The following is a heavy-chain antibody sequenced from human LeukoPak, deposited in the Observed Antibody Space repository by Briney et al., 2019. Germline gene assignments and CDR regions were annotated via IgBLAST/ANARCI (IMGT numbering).Heavy chain of an antibody. V-gene: IGHV3-43*02. CDR2: ISGDGGST. J-gene: IGHJ6*02. CDR3: AKWGRYFDFGQTGDGMDV. Sequence: QPGGSLRLSCAASGLTFDDYAMHWVRQAPGKGLEWVSLISGDGGSTYYADSVKGRFTISRDNSKNSLYLQMNSLRTEDTALYYCAKWGRYFDFGQTGDGMDVWGQGTTVTVSS. CDR1: GLTFDDYA. D-gene: IGHD3-9*01.